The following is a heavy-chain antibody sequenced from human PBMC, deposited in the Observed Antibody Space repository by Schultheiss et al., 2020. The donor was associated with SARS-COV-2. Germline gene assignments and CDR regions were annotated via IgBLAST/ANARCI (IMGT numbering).Heavy chain of an antibody. J-gene: IGHJ5*02. CDR3: ARQRVTMVRGVILGSWFDP. Sequence: SETLSLTCAVSGGSISSDNWWSWVRQPPGKGLEWIGSIYHSGSTYYNPSLKSRVTISVDTSKNQFSLKLSSVTAADTAVYYCARQRVTMVRGVILGSWFDPWGQGTLVTVSS. V-gene: IGHV4-38-2*01. D-gene: IGHD3-10*01. CDR2: IYHSGST. CDR1: GGSISSDNW.